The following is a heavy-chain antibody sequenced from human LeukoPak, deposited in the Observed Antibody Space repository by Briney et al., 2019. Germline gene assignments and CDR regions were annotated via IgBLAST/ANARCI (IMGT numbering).Heavy chain of an antibody. D-gene: IGHD2-21*01. V-gene: IGHV5-51*01. CDR2: IYPGDSDT. Sequence: GESLKISCQGSGYTFINYWIAWVRQTPGKGLEWMGFIYPGDSDTRYSPSFQGQVTISADKSISIAYLQWNSLKASDTAVYYCARGIYSLNWFDPWGQGTLVTVSS. J-gene: IGHJ5*02. CDR1: GYTFINYW. CDR3: ARGIYSLNWFDP.